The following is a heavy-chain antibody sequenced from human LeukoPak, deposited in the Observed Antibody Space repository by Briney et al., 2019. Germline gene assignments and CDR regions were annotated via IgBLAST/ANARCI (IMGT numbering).Heavy chain of an antibody. Sequence: GGSLRLSCAASGFTVSSNYMSWVRQAPGKGLEWVSDISGSGGNTYYADSVKGRFTISRDNSKNTLYVQMNSLRAEDTAVYYCAKKYNTGLDPWGQGTLVTVSS. CDR2: ISGSGGNT. V-gene: IGHV3-23*01. J-gene: IGHJ5*02. CDR1: GFTVSSNY. CDR3: AKKYNTGLDP. D-gene: IGHD1-14*01.